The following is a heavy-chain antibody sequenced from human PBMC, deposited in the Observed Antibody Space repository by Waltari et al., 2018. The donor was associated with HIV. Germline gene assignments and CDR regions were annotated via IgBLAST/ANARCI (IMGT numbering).Heavy chain of an antibody. CDR2: FDPEDGET. CDR1: GYTLTELS. J-gene: IGHJ3*02. Sequence: QVQLVQSGAEVKKPGASVKVSCKVSGYTLTELSMHWVRQAPGTGLEWMGGFDPEDGETIYAQKFQGRVTMTEDTSTDTAYMELSSLRSEDTAVYYCATGRRKSVVPAANDAFDIWGQGTMVTVSS. D-gene: IGHD2-2*01. V-gene: IGHV1-24*01. CDR3: ATGRRKSVVPAANDAFDI.